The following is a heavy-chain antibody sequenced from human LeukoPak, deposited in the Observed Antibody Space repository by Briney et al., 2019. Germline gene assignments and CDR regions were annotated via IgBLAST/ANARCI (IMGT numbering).Heavy chain of an antibody. CDR1: GGTFSSYA. CDR2: IISIFGTA. J-gene: IGHJ4*02. Sequence: SVKVSCKASGGTFSSYAISWVRQAPGQGLEWMGGIISIFGTANYAQKFQGRVTITTDESTSTAYMELSSLRSEDTAVYYCAGLSYYYDSSGQYYFDYWGQGTLVTVSS. D-gene: IGHD3-22*01. CDR3: AGLSYYYDSSGQYYFDY. V-gene: IGHV1-69*05.